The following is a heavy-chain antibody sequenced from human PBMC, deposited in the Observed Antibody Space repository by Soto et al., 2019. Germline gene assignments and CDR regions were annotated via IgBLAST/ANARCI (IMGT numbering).Heavy chain of an antibody. J-gene: IGHJ4*02. CDR2: ITRSGDST. CDR3: ARDPFATIGY. V-gene: IGHV3-23*01. CDR1: GFTFSSSA. D-gene: IGHD4-17*01. Sequence: QPGGSLGLSCAASGFTFSSSAMSWVRQAPGKGLEWVSGITRSGDSTFYADSVKGRSTISRDNSRNTLYLQMDSLRAEDTAVYYCARDPFATIGYWGQGT.